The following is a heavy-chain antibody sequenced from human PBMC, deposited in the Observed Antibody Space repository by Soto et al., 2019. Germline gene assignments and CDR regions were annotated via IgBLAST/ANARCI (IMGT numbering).Heavy chain of an antibody. CDR2: INHSGTS. CDR3: ATISFTGVAAAE. Sequence: SETLSLTCAVSGGSSSGYFWNWIRQPPGKGLEWIGEINHSGTSNYTPSLKSRLTISLDTSKTQFSLRLRSVTAADTAIYYCATISFTGVAAAEWGQGTLVTVSS. J-gene: IGHJ4*02. V-gene: IGHV4-34*01. CDR1: GGSSSGYF. D-gene: IGHD6-13*01.